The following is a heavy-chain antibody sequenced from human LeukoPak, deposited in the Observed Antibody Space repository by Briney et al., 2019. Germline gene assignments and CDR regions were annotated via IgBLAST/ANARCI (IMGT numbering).Heavy chain of an antibody. CDR1: GYSISSGYY. Sequence: SETLSLTCAVSGYSISSGYYWGWIRQPPGKGQEWIGSIYHSGSTYYNPSLKSRVTISVDTSKNQFSLKLSSVTAADTAVYYCARLVPAAILDYWGQGTLVTVSS. J-gene: IGHJ4*02. CDR3: ARLVPAAILDY. D-gene: IGHD2-2*02. V-gene: IGHV4-38-2*01. CDR2: IYHSGST.